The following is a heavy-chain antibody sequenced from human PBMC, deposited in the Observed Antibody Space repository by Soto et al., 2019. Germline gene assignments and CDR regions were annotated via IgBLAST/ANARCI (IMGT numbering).Heavy chain of an antibody. V-gene: IGHV4-39*01. CDR1: GGSISSSSYY. CDR2: IYYSGST. Sequence: SSETLSLTCTVSGGSISSSSYYWGWIRQPPGEGLEWIGSIYYSGSTYYNPSLKSRVTISVDTSKNQFSLKLSSVTAADTAVYYCARVVYSSGWTYYFDYWGQGTLVTVSS. CDR3: ARVVYSSGWTYYFDY. D-gene: IGHD6-19*01. J-gene: IGHJ4*02.